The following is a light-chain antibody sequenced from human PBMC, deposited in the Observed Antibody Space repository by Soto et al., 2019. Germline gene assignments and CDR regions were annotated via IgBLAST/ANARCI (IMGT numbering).Light chain of an antibody. J-gene: IGKJ3*01. V-gene: IGKV3-20*01. Sequence: ENVLTQSPGTLSLSPGERATLSCRASQRVSSTHLAWYQQKPGQAPRLLIYGTSGRATGIPDRFRGSGSGTDFTLTIGRLEPEDFAVYYCQQYGGSPLFTFGPGTKVEI. CDR1: QRVSSTH. CDR2: GTS. CDR3: QQYGGSPLFT.